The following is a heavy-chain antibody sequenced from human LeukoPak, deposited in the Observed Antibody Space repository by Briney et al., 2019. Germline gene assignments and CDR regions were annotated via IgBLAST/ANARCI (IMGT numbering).Heavy chain of an antibody. J-gene: IGHJ3*01. Sequence: ASVKVSCKASGYTFTGHYMHWVRQAPGQGLEWMGWINPNSGGINYAQKFQGRVTMTRDTSISTVYMELSSLRSDDTAVYYCARLRPALYYDQPPGTFDVWGQGTMVTVSS. V-gene: IGHV1-2*02. CDR3: ARLRPALYYDQPPGTFDV. CDR2: INPNSGGI. CDR1: GYTFTGHY. D-gene: IGHD3-22*01.